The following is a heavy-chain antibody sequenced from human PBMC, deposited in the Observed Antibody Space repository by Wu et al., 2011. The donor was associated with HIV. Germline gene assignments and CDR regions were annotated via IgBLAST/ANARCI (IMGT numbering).Heavy chain of an antibody. CDR3: GRTIYGDMYSHHYMDV. J-gene: IGHJ6*03. CDR1: GYTFSNSD. Sequence: QVQLAAVWAEVKKPGASVKVSCKASGYTFSNSDINWVRQAPGQGLEWVGWINPNTGNTGYGEKFQDRVTISTNTSITTAYMEVRSLRSEDTAVYYCGRTIYGDMYSHHYMDVWGKGTTVTVSS. D-gene: IGHD4-17*01. V-gene: IGHV1-8*03. CDR2: INPNTGNT.